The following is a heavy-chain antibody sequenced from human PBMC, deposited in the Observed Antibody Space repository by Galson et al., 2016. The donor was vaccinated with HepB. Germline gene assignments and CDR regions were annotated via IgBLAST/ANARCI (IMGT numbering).Heavy chain of an antibody. CDR3: SRRTLHAGHWTFDY. Sequence: PALVKPTQTLTLTCTFSGFSLSTSGVGVGWIRQPPGEALEWLALIYRNDDKRYSPSLKSSFSITKDTSKNQVVLTMTNMDPVDTATYYCSRRTLHAGHWTFDYWGQGTLVTVSS. CDR1: GFSLSTSGVG. J-gene: IGHJ4*02. CDR2: IYRNDDK. V-gene: IGHV2-5*01. D-gene: IGHD1-1*01.